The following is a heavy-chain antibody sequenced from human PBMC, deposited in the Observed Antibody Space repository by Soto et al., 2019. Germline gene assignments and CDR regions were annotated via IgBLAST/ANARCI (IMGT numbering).Heavy chain of an antibody. D-gene: IGHD2-2*01. V-gene: IGHV2-5*02. CDR2: IYWDDDK. Sequence: QITLKESGPTLVKPTQTLTLTCTFSGFSLSTSGVGVGWIRQPPGKALEWLELIYWDDDKRYSPSLKSRLTITKDTSKNQVVLTMTNMDPVDTATYYCAHSAYWISTSCSRYYYYGMDVWGQGTTVTVSS. J-gene: IGHJ6*02. CDR3: AHSAYWISTSCSRYYYYGMDV. CDR1: GFSLSTSGVG.